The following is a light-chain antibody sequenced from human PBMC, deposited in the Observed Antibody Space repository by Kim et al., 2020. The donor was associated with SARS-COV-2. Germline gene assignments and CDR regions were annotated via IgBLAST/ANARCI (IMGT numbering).Light chain of an antibody. J-gene: IGKJ2*01. CDR2: AAS. V-gene: IGKV1-33*01. CDR1: QGILDY. Sequence: DIQMTQSPSSLSASVGDRVNITCQASQGILDYLSWYQQKPGKAPKLLISAASNLETGVPSRFSGSGSGTHFIFTISSLQSEDFATYYCQQWDAVPFTFGGGTKLEI. CDR3: QQWDAVPFT.